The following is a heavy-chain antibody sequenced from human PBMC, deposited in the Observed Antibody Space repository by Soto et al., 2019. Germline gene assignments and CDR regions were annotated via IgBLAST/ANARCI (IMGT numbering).Heavy chain of an antibody. V-gene: IGHV1-69*08. Sequence: QVQLVQSGAEVKKPGSSVKVSCKASGGTFSSYTISWVRQAPGQGLEWMGRIIPILGIANYAQKFQGRVTITADKSTSTAYMELSSLRSVDTAVYYCARDGGPIVVVVAATPHDAFDIWGQGTMVTVSS. CDR3: ARDGGPIVVVVAATPHDAFDI. D-gene: IGHD2-15*01. CDR2: IIPILGIA. CDR1: GGTFSSYT. J-gene: IGHJ3*02.